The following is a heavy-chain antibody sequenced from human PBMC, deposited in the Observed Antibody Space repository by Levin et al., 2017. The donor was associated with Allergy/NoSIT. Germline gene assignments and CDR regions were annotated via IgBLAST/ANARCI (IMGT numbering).Heavy chain of an antibody. D-gene: IGHD2-2*01. J-gene: IGHJ5*02. Sequence: PGGSPRLSCAASGFTFSDYYMSWIRQAPGKGLEWISYISNSGSTRQYADSVKGRFSISRDNAKESLFLEMNSLRAEDTAVYYCARLGYCSSANCKGDWFDPWGQGTLVTVSS. CDR2: ISNSGSTR. CDR3: ARLGYCSSANCKGDWFDP. V-gene: IGHV3-11*01. CDR1: GFTFSDYY.